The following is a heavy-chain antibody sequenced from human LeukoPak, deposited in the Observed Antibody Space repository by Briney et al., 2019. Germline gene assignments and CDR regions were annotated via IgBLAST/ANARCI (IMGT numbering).Heavy chain of an antibody. D-gene: IGHD5-18*01. CDR1: GFTFSSYD. J-gene: IGHJ4*02. CDR3: AKGYCYGN. Sequence: QAGGSLRLSCAASGFTFSSYDMSWVRQAPGKGLEWVSAISDSGGSKYYADSVKRRFTISRDNSKNTLYLQMNSLRAEDTAVYYCAKGYCYGNWGQGTLVTVSS. CDR2: ISDSGGSK. V-gene: IGHV3-23*01.